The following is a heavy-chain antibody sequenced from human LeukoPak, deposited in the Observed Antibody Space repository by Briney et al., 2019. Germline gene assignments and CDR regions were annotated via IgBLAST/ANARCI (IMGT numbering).Heavy chain of an antibody. CDR3: AXQQTYSSGWYYFDY. CDR1: GXXXXXXY. CDR2: TYYGGST. Sequence: SETLSLTCTVXGXXXXXXYXXXXXXXPGXGLEWIGYTYYGGSTNXXXSLKGRVTISRDTSKNQFSLKLTSVTAADTAVYYCAXQQTYSSGWYYFDYWGQGTLVTVSS. D-gene: IGHD6-19*01. J-gene: IGHJ4*02. V-gene: IGHV4-59*08.